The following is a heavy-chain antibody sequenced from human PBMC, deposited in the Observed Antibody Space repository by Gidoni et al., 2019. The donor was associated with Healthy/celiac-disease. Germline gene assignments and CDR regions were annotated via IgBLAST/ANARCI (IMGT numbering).Heavy chain of an antibody. Sequence: EVQLLESGGGLVQPGGSLRLACAASGFTFSGYAMRWVRQAPGKGLEWVSAISGSGGSTYYADSVKGRFTISRDNSKNTLYLRMNSLRAEDTAVYYCAKGYYYDSSGYFTPFDYWGQGTLVTVSS. CDR1: GFTFSGYA. J-gene: IGHJ4*02. CDR2: ISGSGGST. V-gene: IGHV3-23*01. CDR3: AKGYYYDSSGYFTPFDY. D-gene: IGHD3-22*01.